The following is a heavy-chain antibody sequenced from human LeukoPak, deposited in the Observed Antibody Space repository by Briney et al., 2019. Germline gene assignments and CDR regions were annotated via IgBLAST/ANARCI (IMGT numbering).Heavy chain of an antibody. Sequence: PSETLSLTCTVSGGSISSYYWTWIRQSPGKGLEGIGYISYSGSTDYNPSLRSRVTISGDTSKNQFSLKLTSVTAADTAVYYCARYYYDSGTHYNFFDYWGQGTLLTVSS. D-gene: IGHD3-10*01. CDR3: ARYYYDSGTHYNFFDY. J-gene: IGHJ4*02. V-gene: IGHV4-59*01. CDR1: GGSISSYY. CDR2: ISYSGST.